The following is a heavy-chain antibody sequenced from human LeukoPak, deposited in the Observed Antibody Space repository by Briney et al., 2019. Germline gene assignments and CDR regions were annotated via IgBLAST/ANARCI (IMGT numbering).Heavy chain of an antibody. D-gene: IGHD3-22*01. J-gene: IGHJ5*02. CDR3: ARRDRQRNWFDP. Sequence: GESLKISCKGSGYSFTSYWIGWVRQMPGKGLEWMGIIYPDDSDTRYSPSFQGQVTISVDKSISTACLQWSSLKASDTAMYYCARRDRQRNWFDPWGQGTLVTVSS. CDR2: IYPDDSDT. V-gene: IGHV5-51*01. CDR1: GYSFTSYW.